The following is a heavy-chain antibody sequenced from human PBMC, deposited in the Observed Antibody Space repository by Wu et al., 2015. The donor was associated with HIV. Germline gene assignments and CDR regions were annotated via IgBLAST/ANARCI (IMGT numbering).Heavy chain of an antibody. CDR1: GYTFTSYG. J-gene: IGHJ3*02. CDR3: ARDTYYDSSGYYPSSRNFDI. V-gene: IGHV1-18*01. Sequence: QVQLVQSGAEVKKPGASVKVSCKASGYTFTSYGISWVRQAPGQGLEWMGWISAYNGNTNYAQKLQGRVTMTTDTSTSTAYMELRSLRSDDTAVYYCARDTYYDSSGYYPSSRNFDIWAKGQWSPSLQ. D-gene: IGHD3-22*01. CDR2: ISAYNGNT.